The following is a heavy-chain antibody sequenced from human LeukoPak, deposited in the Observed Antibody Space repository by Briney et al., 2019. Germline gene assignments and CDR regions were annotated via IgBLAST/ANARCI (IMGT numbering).Heavy chain of an antibody. CDR3: ARDSVGPRRSYPFDY. J-gene: IGHJ4*02. CDR2: ISSSSSYI. CDR1: GFTFSSYS. Sequence: GGSLRLSCAASGFTFSSYSMNWVRQAPGKGLEWVSSISSSSSYIYYADSVKGRFTISRDNAKNSLYLQMNSLRAEDTAVYYCARDSVGPRRSYPFDYWGQGTLVTVSS. V-gene: IGHV3-21*01. D-gene: IGHD5-24*01.